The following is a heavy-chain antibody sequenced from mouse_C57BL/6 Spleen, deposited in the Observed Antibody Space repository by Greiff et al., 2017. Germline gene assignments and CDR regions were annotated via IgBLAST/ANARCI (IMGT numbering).Heavy chain of an antibody. Sequence: VQLQQPGAELVKPGASVKLSCKASGYTFTSYWMQWVKQRPGQGLEWIGEIDPSDSYTNYNQKFKGKATLTVDTSSSTAYMQLSSLTSEDSAVYYCSYDGSFAYWGQGTLVTVSA. V-gene: IGHV1-50*01. J-gene: IGHJ3*01. CDR3: SYDGSFAY. CDR1: GYTFTSYW. CDR2: IDPSDSYT. D-gene: IGHD2-3*01.